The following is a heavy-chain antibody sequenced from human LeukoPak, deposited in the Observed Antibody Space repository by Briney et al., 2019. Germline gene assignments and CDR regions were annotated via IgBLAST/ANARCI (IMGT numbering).Heavy chain of an antibody. V-gene: IGHV3-48*02. CDR2: ISSSSTI. CDR3: ARDVVLSGTDAFDI. J-gene: IGHJ3*02. Sequence: GGSLRLSCAASGFTFSSYSMNWVRQAPGKGLEWVSYISSSSTIYYADSVKGRFTISRDNAKNSLYLQMNSLRDEDTAVYYCARDVVLSGTDAFDIWGQGTRVTVSS. D-gene: IGHD2-15*01. CDR1: GFTFSSYS.